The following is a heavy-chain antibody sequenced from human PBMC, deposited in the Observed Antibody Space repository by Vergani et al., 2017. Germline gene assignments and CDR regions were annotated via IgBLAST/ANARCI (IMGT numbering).Heavy chain of an antibody. CDR3: ATDLQSLRMVVAATVIL. J-gene: IGHJ4*02. CDR1: GYTFTDYY. D-gene: IGHD2-15*01. V-gene: IGHV1-69-2*01. CDR2: VDPEDGET. Sequence: VQLVQSGAEVKKPGATVKISCKVSGYTFTDYYMHWVQQAPGKGLEWMGLVDPEDGETIYAEQFQGRVTITADTSTDTAYMELSSLRSEDTAVYYCATDLQSLRMVVAATVILWGQGTLVTVSS.